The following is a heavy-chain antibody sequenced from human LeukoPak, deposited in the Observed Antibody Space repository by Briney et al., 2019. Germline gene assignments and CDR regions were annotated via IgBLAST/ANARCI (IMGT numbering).Heavy chain of an antibody. D-gene: IGHD1-26*01. CDR1: GFTFSSYA. V-gene: IGHV3-30*04. Sequence: SGGSLRLSCAASGFTFSSYAMHWVRQAPGKGLEWVAVISYDGSNKYYADSVKGRFTISRDNSKNTLYLQMNSLRAEDTAVYYCARGGPATFDYWGQGTLVTVS. CDR2: ISYDGSNK. J-gene: IGHJ4*02. CDR3: ARGGPATFDY.